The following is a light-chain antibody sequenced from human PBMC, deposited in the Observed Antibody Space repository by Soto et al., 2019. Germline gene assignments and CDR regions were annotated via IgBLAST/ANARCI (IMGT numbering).Light chain of an antibody. V-gene: IGKV3-20*01. CDR3: QRYGSSPLT. Sequence: EIVLTQSPGTLSLYPGERATLSCRASQSVSSNYLAWYKQKPGQAPRLLIYDASSRATGIPDRFSGSGSGTDFTLTISRLEPEDFAVYYCQRYGSSPLTFGGGTKVEIK. J-gene: IGKJ4*01. CDR1: QSVSSNY. CDR2: DAS.